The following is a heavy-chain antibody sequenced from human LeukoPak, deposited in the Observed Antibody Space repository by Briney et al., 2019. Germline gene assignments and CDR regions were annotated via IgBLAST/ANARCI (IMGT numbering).Heavy chain of an antibody. D-gene: IGHD2-15*01. CDR1: GGSISSYY. Sequence: SETLSLTCTVSGGSISSYYWSWIRQPAGKGLEWIGRIYTSGSTNYNPSLKSRVTISVDKSKNQFSLKLSSVTAADTAVYYCARDQHCSGGSCYSGWSDPWGQGTLVTVSS. CDR2: IYTSGST. CDR3: ARDQHCSGGSCYSGWSDP. V-gene: IGHV4-4*07. J-gene: IGHJ5*02.